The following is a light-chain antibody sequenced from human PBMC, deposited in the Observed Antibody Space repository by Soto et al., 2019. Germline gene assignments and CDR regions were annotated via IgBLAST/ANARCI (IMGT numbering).Light chain of an antibody. J-gene: IGLJ3*02. CDR2: EVT. CDR3: CSHSSSITWM. Sequence: QSALTQTASVSGSPGQSITISCTGTSSDVGGYNFVSWYQQHPGKAPKLIIHEVTNRLSGVSGRFSGSKSGNTALLTISGLQAEDEAVYYCCSHSSSITWMFGGGTKLTVL. V-gene: IGLV2-14*03. CDR1: SSDVGGYNF.